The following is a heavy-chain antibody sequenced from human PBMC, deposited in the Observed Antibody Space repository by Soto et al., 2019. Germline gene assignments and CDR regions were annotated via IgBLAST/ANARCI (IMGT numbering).Heavy chain of an antibody. CDR2: ISYDGSNK. CDR3: AKGSYSGVYSDFDY. D-gene: IGHD1-26*01. Sequence: GGSLGLSCAASGFTFSSNYRYWVRQAQGKWLEWVAVISYDGSNKYYADSVKGRFTLSRDNSKNTLYLQMNSLRAGDTVVYYCAKGSYSGVYSDFDYWGQGTLGTVSS. J-gene: IGHJ4*02. V-gene: IGHV3-30*18. CDR1: GFTFSSNY.